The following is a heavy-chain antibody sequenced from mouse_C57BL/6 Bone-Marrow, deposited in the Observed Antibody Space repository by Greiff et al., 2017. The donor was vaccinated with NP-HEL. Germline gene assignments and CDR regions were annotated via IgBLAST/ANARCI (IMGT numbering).Heavy chain of an antibody. D-gene: IGHD1-1*01. CDR3: ARWGYYGSSFDY. J-gene: IGHJ2*01. CDR1: GYTFTSYW. Sequence: LQQPGAELVKPGASVKLSCKASGYTFTSYWMHWVTQRPGQGLEWIGMIHPNSGSTNYNEKFKSKATLTVDKSSSTAYMQLSSLTSEDSAVDYCARWGYYGSSFDYWGQGTTLTVSS. V-gene: IGHV1-64*01. CDR2: IHPNSGST.